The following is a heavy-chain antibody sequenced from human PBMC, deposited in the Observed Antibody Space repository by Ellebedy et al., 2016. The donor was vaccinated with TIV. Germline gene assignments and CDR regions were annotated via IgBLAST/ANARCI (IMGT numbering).Heavy chain of an antibody. Sequence: GESLKISXAASGFTFSSYAMHWVRQAPGKGLEWVSSISSSSSYIYYADSVKGRFTISRDNAKNSLYLQMNSLRAEDTAVYYCARDLFAMVIPGFPGIDYYYYYGMDVWGQGTTVTVSS. CDR1: GFTFSSYA. V-gene: IGHV3-21*01. D-gene: IGHD5-18*01. CDR3: ARDLFAMVIPGFPGIDYYYYYGMDV. CDR2: ISSSSSYI. J-gene: IGHJ6*02.